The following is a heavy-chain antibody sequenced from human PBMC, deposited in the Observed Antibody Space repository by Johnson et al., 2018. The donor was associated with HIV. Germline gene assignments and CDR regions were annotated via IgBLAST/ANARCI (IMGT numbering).Heavy chain of an antibody. CDR1: GFSFSSYA. D-gene: IGHD3-22*01. Sequence: QVQLVESGGGVVQPGRSLGLSCAASGFSFSSYAMHWVRQAPGKGLEWVASLSYDGSTKDYADSVKGRFTISRDISKNLLYLQMNSLRTEDTVVYYCARVYYYDNKDGFDIWGQGTTVTVSS. J-gene: IGHJ3*02. CDR2: LSYDGSTK. CDR3: ARVYYYDNKDGFDI. V-gene: IGHV3-30*04.